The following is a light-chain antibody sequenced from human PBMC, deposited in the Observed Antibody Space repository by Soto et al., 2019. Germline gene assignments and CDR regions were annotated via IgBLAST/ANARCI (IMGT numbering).Light chain of an antibody. Sequence: DIQMTQSPSTLSASEGDRVTISCRASQSVSIWLAWYQQKPGRAPKLLIYKSSILESGVPSRFSGSGSGTEFTLTISSLQPDDFATYYCQQFNTSPWTFGKGPKGDIK. CDR1: QSVSIW. CDR3: QQFNTSPWT. CDR2: KSS. V-gene: IGKV1-5*03. J-gene: IGKJ1*01.